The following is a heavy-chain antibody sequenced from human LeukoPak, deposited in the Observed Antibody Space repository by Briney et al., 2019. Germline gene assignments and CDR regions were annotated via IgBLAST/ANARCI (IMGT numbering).Heavy chain of an antibody. V-gene: IGHV3-23*01. CDR2: LTGSGRGT. D-gene: IGHD6-13*01. CDR3: TKIPATDPIDF. CDR1: GFTLNMYA. J-gene: IGHJ4*02. Sequence: GESLRLSCAASGFTLNMYAMNWVRQAPGKGLDWVSSLTGSGRGTYYAPSVKGRFTMSRDDSKNALNLQMNSLRPDDPAVYYCTKIPATDPIDFWGQGTLVTVSS.